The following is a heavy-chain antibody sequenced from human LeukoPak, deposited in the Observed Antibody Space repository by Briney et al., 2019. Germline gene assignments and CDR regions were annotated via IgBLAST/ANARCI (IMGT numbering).Heavy chain of an antibody. Sequence: ASVKVSCKAPGHTFTGYYIHWVPQSPEQGLEWMGWINPNSGGTNYAQKLQGRVTMTRDTSISTAYMELSRLRSDDTAVYYCARVFDGGSYYGESVGYWGQGTLVTVSS. V-gene: IGHV1-2*02. D-gene: IGHD1-26*01. CDR2: INPNSGGT. CDR3: ARVFDGGSYYGESVGY. CDR1: GHTFTGYY. J-gene: IGHJ4*02.